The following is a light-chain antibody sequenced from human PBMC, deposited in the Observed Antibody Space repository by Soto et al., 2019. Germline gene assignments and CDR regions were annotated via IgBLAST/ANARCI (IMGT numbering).Light chain of an antibody. J-gene: IGKJ2*01. Sequence: EVVLTQSPGTLSLSPGERATISCRASQSVSNKYLAWYQQKPGQAPRLLIFGSSDRATGVPARFSGSGSGTEFSLTISRLEPEDFAVYYCQQYGSSLPYTFGQGTKVEIK. CDR3: QQYGSSLPYT. CDR1: QSVSNKY. CDR2: GSS. V-gene: IGKV3-20*01.